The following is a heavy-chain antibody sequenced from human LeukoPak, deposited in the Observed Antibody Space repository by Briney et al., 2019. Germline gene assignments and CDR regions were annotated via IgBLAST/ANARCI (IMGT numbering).Heavy chain of an antibody. CDR2: FDPEDGET. D-gene: IGHD1-26*01. CDR3: ATSVGSYSGAFDI. V-gene: IGHV1-24*01. Sequence: ASVKVSCKVSGYTLTELSMHWVRQAPGKGLEWMGGFDPEDGETIYAQKFQGRVTTTEDTSTDTAYMELSSLRSEDTAVYYCATSVGSYSGAFDIWGQGTMVTVSS. CDR1: GYTLTELS. J-gene: IGHJ3*02.